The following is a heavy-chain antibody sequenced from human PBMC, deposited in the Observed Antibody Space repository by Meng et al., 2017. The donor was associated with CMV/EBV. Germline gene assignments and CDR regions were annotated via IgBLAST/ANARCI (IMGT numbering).Heavy chain of an antibody. V-gene: IGHV3-66*02. CDR2: IYSGGST. D-gene: IGHD1-26*01. J-gene: IGHJ4*02. Sequence: GGSLRLSCAASGFTVSSNYMSWVRQAPGKGLEWVSVIYSGGSTYYADSVKGRFNISRDNSKNTLYLQMNSLRAEDTAVYYCARDDEWELLGEYWGQGTLVTVSS. CDR1: GFTVSSNY. CDR3: ARDDEWELLGEY.